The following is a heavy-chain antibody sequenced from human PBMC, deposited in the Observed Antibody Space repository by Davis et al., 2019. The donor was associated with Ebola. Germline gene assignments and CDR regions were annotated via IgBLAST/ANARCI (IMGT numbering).Heavy chain of an antibody. CDR2: IVHNNWAI. CDR3: VRDNDASGSFVHADS. V-gene: IGHV3-48*02. J-gene: IGHJ4*02. Sequence: PGGSLRPSCAASGFTFSSFSINWVRQAPGKGLEWLSYIVHNNWAISYADSVKGRFTISGDSAKNSVYLQMNSLRDDDTAVYYCVRDNDASGSFVHADSWGQGTLVTVSS. D-gene: IGHD3-10*01. CDR1: GFTFSSFS.